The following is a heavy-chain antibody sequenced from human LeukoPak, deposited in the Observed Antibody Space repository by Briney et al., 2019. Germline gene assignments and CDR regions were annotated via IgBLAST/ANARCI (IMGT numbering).Heavy chain of an antibody. D-gene: IGHD1-14*01. V-gene: IGHV4-31*03. CDR2: ISNSGST. J-gene: IGHJ6*03. Sequence: SETLSLTCTVSGGSISSGGYYWSWIRQHPGKGLEWTGYISNSGSTHYNPSLESRVTISVDTSKNQFSLKLSSVTAADTAVYYCARVPQAADTGFYYYFYMDVWGKGTTVTVSS. CDR1: GGSISSGGYY. CDR3: ARVPQAADTGFYYYFYMDV.